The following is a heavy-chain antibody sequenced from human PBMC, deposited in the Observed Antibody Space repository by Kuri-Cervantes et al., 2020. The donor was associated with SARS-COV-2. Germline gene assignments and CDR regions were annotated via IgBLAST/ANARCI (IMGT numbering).Heavy chain of an antibody. V-gene: IGHV4-38-2*01. CDR1: GYSISSGYY. J-gene: IGHJ4*02. CDR3: ARLIMRELVWDY. D-gene: IGHD1-26*01. CDR2: IYRSGST. Sequence: SETLSLTCAVSGYSISSGYYWGWIRQPPGKGLEWIGSIYRSGSTYYNPSLKSRVTISVDTSKNQFSLKLSSVTTADTAVYYCARLIMRELVWDYWGQGTLVTVSS.